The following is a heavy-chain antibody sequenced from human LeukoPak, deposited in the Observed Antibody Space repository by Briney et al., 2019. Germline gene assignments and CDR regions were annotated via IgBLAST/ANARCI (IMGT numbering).Heavy chain of an antibody. V-gene: IGHV1-2*02. CDR3: ASYYYDSSGYSPYGMDV. Sequence: ASVTVSFKASGYTFTGYYMHGVRQAPGQGLEGMGWINPNSGGTNYAQKFQGRVTMTRDTSISTAYMELSRLRSDDTAVYYCASYYYDSSGYSPYGMDVWGQGTTLTVSS. D-gene: IGHD3-22*01. J-gene: IGHJ6*02. CDR1: GYTFTGYY. CDR2: INPNSGGT.